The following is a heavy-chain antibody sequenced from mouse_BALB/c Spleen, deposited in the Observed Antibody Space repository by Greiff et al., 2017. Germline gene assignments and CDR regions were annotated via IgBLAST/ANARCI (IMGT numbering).Heavy chain of an antibody. V-gene: IGHV14-3*02. CDR3: AREGGYGSSYNYAMDY. D-gene: IGHD1-1*01. Sequence: EVQLQQSGAELVKPGASVKLSCTASGFNIKDTYMHWVKQGPEQGLEWIGRIDPANGNTKYDPKFQGKATITADTSSNTAYLQLSSLTSEDTAVYYCAREGGYGSSYNYAMDYWGQGTSVTVSS. CDR2: IDPANGNT. CDR1: GFNIKDTY. J-gene: IGHJ4*01.